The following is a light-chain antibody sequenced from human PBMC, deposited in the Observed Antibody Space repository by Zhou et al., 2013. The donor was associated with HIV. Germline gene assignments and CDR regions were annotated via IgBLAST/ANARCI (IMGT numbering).Light chain of an antibody. Sequence: DIQMTQSPSTLSASVGDRVTITCRASQPIGSWLAWYQQKPGKAPKLLIYKASSLEFGVPSRFSGSGSGTEFTLTISTLQAEDFATYYCQQTYNTAPSFGGGTRLEI. CDR1: QPIGSW. CDR3: QQTYNTAPS. CDR2: KAS. V-gene: IGKV1-5*03. J-gene: IGKJ4*01.